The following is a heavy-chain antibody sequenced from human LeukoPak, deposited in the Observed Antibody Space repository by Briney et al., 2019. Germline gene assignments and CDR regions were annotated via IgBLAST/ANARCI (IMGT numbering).Heavy chain of an antibody. CDR1: GFTFSSYA. CDR3: ARPYDTRGYFPDY. Sequence: GSLLLSCAASGFTFSSYAMNWVRQAPGKGLEWVSSISRGSDHIFYADSMKGRFTISRDNAKNSLYLQMNSLGAEDTAVYYCARPYDTRGYFPDYWGQGTLVTVSS. CDR2: ISRGSDHI. V-gene: IGHV3-21*01. J-gene: IGHJ4*02. D-gene: IGHD3-22*01.